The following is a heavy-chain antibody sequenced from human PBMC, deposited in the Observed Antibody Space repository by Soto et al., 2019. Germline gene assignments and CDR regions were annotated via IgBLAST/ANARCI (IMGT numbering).Heavy chain of an antibody. D-gene: IGHD2-21*02. CDR3: AAGDRGGDGPFDC. V-gene: IGHV3-23*01. J-gene: IGHJ4*02. Sequence: EVQLLESGGGLVQPGGSLRLSCAASGFTFSSYAMSWVRQAPGKGLEWVSAISGGGGTTYYADSVKGRFTISRDNSKDTLAVQMNSLRAEDTALYYCAAGDRGGDGPFDCWGRGTLVTVSS. CDR1: GFTFSSYA. CDR2: ISGGGGTT.